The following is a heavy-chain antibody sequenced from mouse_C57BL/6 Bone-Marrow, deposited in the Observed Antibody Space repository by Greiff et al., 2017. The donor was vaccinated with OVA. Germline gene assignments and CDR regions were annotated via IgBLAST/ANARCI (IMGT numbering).Heavy chain of an antibody. V-gene: IGHV1-69*01. D-gene: IGHD2-2*01. J-gene: IGHJ1*03. Sequence: VKLQQPGAELVMPGASVKLSCKASGYTFTSYWMHWVKQRPGQGLEWIGEIDPSDSYTNYNQKFKGKSTLTVDKSSSTAYMQLSSLTSEDSAVYYCARAWLRQENWYFEVWGTGTTGTVAS. CDR3: ARAWLRQENWYFEV. CDR2: IDPSDSYT. CDR1: GYTFTSYW.